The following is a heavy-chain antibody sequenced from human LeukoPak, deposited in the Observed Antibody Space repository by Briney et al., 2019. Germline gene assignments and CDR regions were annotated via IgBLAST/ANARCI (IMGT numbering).Heavy chain of an antibody. D-gene: IGHD6-19*01. J-gene: IGHJ6*02. CDR3: VKDIAVADPYYYYGMDV. V-gene: IGHV3-23*01. Sequence: PGGSLRLSCAASGFTFSSYAMSWVRQAPGKGLEWVSAISGSGGSTYYADSVKGRFTISRDNSKNTLYLQMSSLRAEDTAVYYCVKDIAVADPYYYYGMDVWGQGTTVTVSS. CDR1: GFTFSSYA. CDR2: ISGSGGST.